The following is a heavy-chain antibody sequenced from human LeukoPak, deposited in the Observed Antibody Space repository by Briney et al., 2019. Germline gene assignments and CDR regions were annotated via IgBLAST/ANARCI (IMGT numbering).Heavy chain of an antibody. CDR1: GFTFSSYW. J-gene: IGHJ3*02. V-gene: IGHV3-7*03. Sequence: GGSLRLSCAASGFTFSSYWMSWVRQAPGKGLEWVANIKQDGSEKYYVDSVKGRFTISRDNAKNSLYLQMNSLRAEDTALYYCAKDLYSSSWYAAFDIWGQGTMVTVSS. CDR3: AKDLYSSSWYAAFDI. CDR2: IKQDGSEK. D-gene: IGHD6-13*01.